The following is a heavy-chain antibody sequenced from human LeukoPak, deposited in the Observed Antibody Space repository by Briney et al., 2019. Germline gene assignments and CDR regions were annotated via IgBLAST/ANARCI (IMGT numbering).Heavy chain of an antibody. J-gene: IGHJ5*02. CDR3: ATRLTGHFDP. D-gene: IGHD1-20*01. V-gene: IGHV5-51*01. CDR1: GYCFTTYW. CDR2: IYPGDSDT. Sequence: GESLKISCKGSGYCFTTYWIAWVRQMPGKGLEWVGIIYPGDSDTRYSPSFRGQVTISADKSISTAYLQWSSLKASDTAMYYCATRLTGHFDPWGQGTLVTVSS.